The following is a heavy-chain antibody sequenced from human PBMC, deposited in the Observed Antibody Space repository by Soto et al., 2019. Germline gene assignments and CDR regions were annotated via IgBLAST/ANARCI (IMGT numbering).Heavy chain of an antibody. Sequence: PGGSLRLSCAASGFTFSSYAMSWVRQAPGKGLEWVSYISSSGSTIYYADSVKGRFTISRDKAKKSLCLQMNSLRAEDTPVYYCARWYYYDSSRDYWGQGTLVTVSS. CDR3: ARWYYYDSSRDY. D-gene: IGHD3-22*01. V-gene: IGHV3-48*01. CDR2: ISSSGSTI. CDR1: GFTFSSYA. J-gene: IGHJ4*02.